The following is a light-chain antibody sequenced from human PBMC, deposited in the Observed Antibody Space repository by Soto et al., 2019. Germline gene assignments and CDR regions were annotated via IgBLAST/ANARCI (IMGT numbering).Light chain of an antibody. CDR3: QQYNHWRSIS. Sequence: EILMKQSPATVSVSPGERATLSCRASQSVSRKLAWYQHKPGQAPRLLIYDTSTRAADIPARFSGSGSGTDFTLTISSLQSEDFAVYYCQQYNHWRSISFGQGTRLEIK. J-gene: IGKJ5*01. CDR2: DTS. V-gene: IGKV3-15*01. CDR1: QSVSRK.